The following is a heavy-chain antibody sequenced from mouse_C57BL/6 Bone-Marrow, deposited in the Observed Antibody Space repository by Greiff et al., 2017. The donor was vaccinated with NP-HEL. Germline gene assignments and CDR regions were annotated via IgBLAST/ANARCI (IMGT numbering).Heavy chain of an antibody. Sequence: VKLQQPGAELVKPGASVKMSCKASGYTFTSYWITWVKQRPGQGLEWIGDIYPGSGSTNYNEKFKSKATLTVDTSSSTAYMQLSSLTSEDSAVYYCASEEITTVAYAMDYWGQGTSVTVSS. V-gene: IGHV1-55*01. CDR1: GYTFTSYW. J-gene: IGHJ4*01. CDR3: ASEEITTVAYAMDY. D-gene: IGHD1-1*01. CDR2: IYPGSGST.